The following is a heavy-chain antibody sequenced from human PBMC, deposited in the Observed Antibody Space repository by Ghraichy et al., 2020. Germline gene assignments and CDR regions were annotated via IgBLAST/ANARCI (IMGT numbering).Heavy chain of an antibody. CDR3: ARAIRVFLGYCSSTSCYYFDY. V-gene: IGHV3-7*01. Sequence: GGSLRLSCAASGFTFSSYWMSWVRQAPGKGLEWVANIKKDGSEKYYVDSVKGRFTISRDNAKNSLYLQMNSLRAEDTAVYYCARAIRVFLGYCSSTSCYYFDYWGPGTLVTVSS. J-gene: IGHJ4*02. D-gene: IGHD2-2*01. CDR2: IKKDGSEK. CDR1: GFTFSSYW.